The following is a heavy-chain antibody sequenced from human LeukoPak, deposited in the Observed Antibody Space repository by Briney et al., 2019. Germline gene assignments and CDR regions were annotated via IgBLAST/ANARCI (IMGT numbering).Heavy chain of an antibody. D-gene: IGHD2/OR15-2a*01. CDR2: IKADGSGT. CDR1: GFTIGPYA. V-gene: IGHV3-43*02. CDR3: ATWAFYHNLDV. Sequence: PGGSLRLSCAASGFTIGPYAMYWVRQGPGRGLEWVSVIKADGSGTFYADSVRGRFTTSRDNSKSSLYLQMSSLTSEDTALYYCATWAFYHNLDVWGQGTTVIVSS. J-gene: IGHJ6*02.